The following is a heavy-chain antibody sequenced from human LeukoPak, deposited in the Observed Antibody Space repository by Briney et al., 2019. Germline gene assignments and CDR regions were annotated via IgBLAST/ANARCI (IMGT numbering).Heavy chain of an antibody. CDR1: GGSFSGYY. CDR3: ARGGYSYGYNY. V-gene: IGHV4-34*01. Sequence: SETLSLICAVYGGSFSGYYWSWIRQPPGKGLEWIGEINHSGSTNYNPSLKSRVTISVDTSKNQFSLKLSSVTAADTAVYYCARGGYSYGYNYWGQGTLVTVSS. CDR2: INHSGST. J-gene: IGHJ4*02. D-gene: IGHD5-18*01.